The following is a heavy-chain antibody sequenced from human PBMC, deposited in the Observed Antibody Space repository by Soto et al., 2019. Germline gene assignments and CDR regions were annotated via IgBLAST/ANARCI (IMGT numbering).Heavy chain of an antibody. Sequence: QVQLVQSGAEVKKPGSSVKVSCKASGGTFSSYAISWVRQAPGQGLEWMGGIIPIFGTANYAQKFQGRVTMTADESTSRADMALSSLRSEDTAVYYCARPRLLLRPTLFDYWGQGTLVTVSS. CDR1: GGTFSSYA. J-gene: IGHJ4*02. V-gene: IGHV1-69*12. CDR3: ARPRLLLRPTLFDY. CDR2: IIPIFGTA. D-gene: IGHD3-22*01.